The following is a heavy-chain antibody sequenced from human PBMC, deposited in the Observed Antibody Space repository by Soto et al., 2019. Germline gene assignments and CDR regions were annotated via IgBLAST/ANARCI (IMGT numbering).Heavy chain of an antibody. J-gene: IGHJ6*04. Sequence: QVKLVQSGAEVKKPGSSVKFSCKASGGTFSIYAISWVRQAPGQWLELMGGINPIFGTANYAQKFQDRFTLNSEESTSTAYMELSSLISEDPAVYYCATPYSSSQSYYCYGTDVWAKGTTVTVSS. D-gene: IGHD6-6*01. CDR2: INPIFGTA. V-gene: IGHV1-69*05. CDR1: GGTFSIYA. CDR3: ATPYSSSQSYYCYGTDV.